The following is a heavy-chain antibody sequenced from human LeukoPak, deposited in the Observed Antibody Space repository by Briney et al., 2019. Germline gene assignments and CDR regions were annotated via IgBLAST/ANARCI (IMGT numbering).Heavy chain of an antibody. CDR1: GFTFSSYE. D-gene: IGHD3-10*01. J-gene: IGHJ6*03. Sequence: GGSLRLSCAASGFTFSSYEMNWVRQAPGKGLEWVSYISSSGSTIYYADSVKGRFTISRDNAKNSPYLQMNSLRAEDTAVYYCARDLPTMVRGVPYYYYYYYMDVWGKGTTVTISS. V-gene: IGHV3-48*03. CDR3: ARDLPTMVRGVPYYYYYYYMDV. CDR2: ISSSGSTI.